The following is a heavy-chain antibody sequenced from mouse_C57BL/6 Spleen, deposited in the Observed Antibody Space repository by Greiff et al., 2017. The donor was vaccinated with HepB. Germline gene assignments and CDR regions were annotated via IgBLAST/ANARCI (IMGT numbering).Heavy chain of an antibody. CDR1: GYTFTSYW. CDR3: AKGELEGNKGAMDY. J-gene: IGHJ4*01. D-gene: IGHD3-3*01. V-gene: IGHV1-52*01. CDR2: IDPSDSET. Sequence: QVQLQQPGAELVRPGSSVKLSCKASGYTFTSYWMHWVKQRPIQGLEWIGNIDPSDSETHYNQKFKDKATLTVDKSSSTAYMQLSRLTSEDSAVYYCAKGELEGNKGAMDYWGQGTSVTVSS.